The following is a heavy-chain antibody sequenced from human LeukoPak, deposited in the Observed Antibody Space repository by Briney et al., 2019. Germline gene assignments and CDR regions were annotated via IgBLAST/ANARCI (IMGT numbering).Heavy chain of an antibody. D-gene: IGHD4/OR15-4a*01. CDR2: ISTYNGNT. CDR1: GYTFTSYG. CDR3: ARRGLNYYYYYMDV. Sequence: GASVKVSCKASGYTFTSYGISWVRQAPGQGLEWMGWISTYNGNTNYAQKLQGRVTMTTDTSTSTAYMELRSLRSDDTAVYYCARRGLNYYYYYMDVWGKGTTVTVSS. J-gene: IGHJ6*03. V-gene: IGHV1-18*01.